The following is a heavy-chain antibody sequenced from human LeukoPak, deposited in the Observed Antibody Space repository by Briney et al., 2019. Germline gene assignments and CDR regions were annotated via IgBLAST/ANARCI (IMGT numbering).Heavy chain of an antibody. D-gene: IGHD3-16*01. J-gene: IGHJ5*02. CDR3: ARDRGGFDP. CDR2: ISGSSSYI. V-gene: IGHV3-21*01. Sequence: GGSLRLSCAASGFTFSSYSMNWVRQAPGKGLEWVSSISGSSSYIYYADSLKGRFTISRDNAKNTLYLQMNSLRAEDTAVYYCARDRGGFDPWGQGTLVTVSS. CDR1: GFTFSSYS.